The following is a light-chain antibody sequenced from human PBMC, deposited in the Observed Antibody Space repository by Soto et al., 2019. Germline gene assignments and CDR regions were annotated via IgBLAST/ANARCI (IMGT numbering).Light chain of an antibody. CDR3: QQSNKWPPVT. V-gene: IGKV1-5*01. CDR1: QTISSW. CDR2: GAS. J-gene: IGKJ4*01. Sequence: DIQMTQSPSTLSGSVGDRVTITCRASQTISSWLAWYQQKPGKAPKLLIYGASTRATGIPARFSGSGSGTEFTLTISSLQSEDFAVYYCQQSNKWPPVTFGGGTKVDIK.